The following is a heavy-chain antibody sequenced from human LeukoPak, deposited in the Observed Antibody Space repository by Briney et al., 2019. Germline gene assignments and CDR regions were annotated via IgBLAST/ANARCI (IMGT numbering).Heavy chain of an antibody. CDR3: GRDGGGYAQLPDY. V-gene: IGHV3-11*01. CDR1: GCTLRHYY. J-gene: IGHJ4*02. D-gene: IGHD5-12*01. Sequence: GGTLRLSCTASGCTLRHYYMRWTLDAAGKTLEWVSYISSSGSTIYYADSVEGRFTISRDNAKNSLYLQMNSLRAEGTAVYYCGRDGGGYAQLPDYWGGGKMVTVSS. CDR2: ISSSGSTI.